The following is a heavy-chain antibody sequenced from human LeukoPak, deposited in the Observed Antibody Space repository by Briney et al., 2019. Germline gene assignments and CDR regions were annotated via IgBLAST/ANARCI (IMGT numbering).Heavy chain of an antibody. D-gene: IGHD3-3*01. CDR2: IYHSGHT. J-gene: IGHJ4*02. CDR1: GGSISSGGYY. CDR3: ARGSGASSDY. Sequence: SQTLSLTCTVSGGSISSGGYYWSWIRQPPGRGLEWIGYIYHSGHTYYSPSLKSRVTISVDTSKNQFSLKLSSVTAADTAVYYCARGSGASSDYWGQGTLVTVSS. V-gene: IGHV4-30-2*01.